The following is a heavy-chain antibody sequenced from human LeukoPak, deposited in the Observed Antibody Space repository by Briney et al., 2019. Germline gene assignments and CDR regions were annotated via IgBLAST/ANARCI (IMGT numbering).Heavy chain of an antibody. Sequence: EASVKVSCKASGCTFTSYYMHWVRQAPGQGLEWMGIINPSGGSTSYAQKSQGRATMTRDTSTTTVYTELSSLRSEDTAVYYCATDFADSYGSGSLRHFDYWGQGTLVTVSS. D-gene: IGHD3-10*01. V-gene: IGHV1-46*01. J-gene: IGHJ4*02. CDR3: ATDFADSYGSGSLRHFDY. CDR2: INPSGGST. CDR1: GCTFTSYY.